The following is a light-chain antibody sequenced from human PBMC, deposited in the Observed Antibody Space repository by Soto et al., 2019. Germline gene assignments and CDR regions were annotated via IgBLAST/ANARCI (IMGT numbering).Light chain of an antibody. CDR1: QSVSSY. V-gene: IGKV3-11*01. Sequence: EIVLTQSPATLSLSPGERATLSCRASQSVSSYLAWYQQKPGQAPRLLIYDASNRATGIPARFSGSGSGTDFTLTISDVQPEDFAVYYCQQYINWPPLTFGGGTKVDIK. J-gene: IGKJ4*01. CDR2: DAS. CDR3: QQYINWPPLT.